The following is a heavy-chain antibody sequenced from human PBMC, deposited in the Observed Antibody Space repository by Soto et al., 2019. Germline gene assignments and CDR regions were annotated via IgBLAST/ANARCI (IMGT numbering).Heavy chain of an antibody. CDR2: IYYIGST. J-gene: IGHJ6*02. CDR1: GGCFRIGGYS. V-gene: IGHV4-30-4*08. D-gene: IGHD2-8*02. CDR3: ARAPGVVYAIGEYGMDI. Sequence: SECMSLACTVSGGCFRIGGYSWCWIRQPPGKGLEWIGYIYYIGSTYYNPFLTIRVTISVDTSKNQFSLKLSSVTAADTAVYYCARAPGVVYAIGEYGMDIWGQGTTVTVSS.